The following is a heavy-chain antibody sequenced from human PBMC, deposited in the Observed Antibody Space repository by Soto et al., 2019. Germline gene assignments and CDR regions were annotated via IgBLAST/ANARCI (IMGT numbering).Heavy chain of an antibody. D-gene: IGHD2-21*02. V-gene: IGHV3-30*18. J-gene: IGHJ6*02. CDR2: ISYDGSNK. CDR3: AKDLTPYVVVTARGYYYYGMDV. CDR1: GFTFSSYG. Sequence: PGGSLRLSCAASGFTFSSYGMHWVRQAPGKGLEWVAVISYDGSNKYYADSVKGRFTISRDNSKNTPYLQMNSLRAEDTAVYYCAKDLTPYVVVTARGYYYYGMDVWGQGTTVTVS.